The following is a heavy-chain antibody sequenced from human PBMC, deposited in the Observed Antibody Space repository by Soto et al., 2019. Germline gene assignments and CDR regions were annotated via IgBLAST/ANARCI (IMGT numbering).Heavy chain of an antibody. CDR2: TFTGGST. CDR1: GFSVTTNY. CDR3: AKNPPSSIHGWAFGMAV. D-gene: IGHD1-26*01. V-gene: IGHV3-53*02. Sequence: EVQLVENGGGLIQPGGSLRLSCLASGFSVTTNYIIWVRQPPGKGLEWVSTTFTGGSTHYADSVKGRFSISRDNSKNTVYLQMNNLRVEDTAVYYCAKNPPSSIHGWAFGMAVWGQGTTVAVSS. J-gene: IGHJ6*02.